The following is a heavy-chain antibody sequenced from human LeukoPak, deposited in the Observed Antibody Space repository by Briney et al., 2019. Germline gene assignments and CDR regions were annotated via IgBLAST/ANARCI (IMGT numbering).Heavy chain of an antibody. CDR1: GFTVSNYW. J-gene: IGHJ3*02. D-gene: IGHD2-15*01. CDR2: INQDGSEK. V-gene: IGHV3-7*05. Sequence: GGSLRLSCAASGFTVSNYWVSWVRQAPGKGLEWVAHINQDGSEKYYVDSVKGRFTISRDNAKNSLYLQMNSLRAEDTAVYYCARDGGGDIVVAFAFDIWGQGTMVTVSS. CDR3: ARDGGGDIVVAFAFDI.